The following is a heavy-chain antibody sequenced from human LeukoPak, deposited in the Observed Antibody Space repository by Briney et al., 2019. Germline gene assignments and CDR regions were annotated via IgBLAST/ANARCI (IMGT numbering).Heavy chain of an antibody. CDR2: FDPEDGET. Sequence: GASVTVSCKVSGYTLTELSMHWVRQAPGKGLEWMGGFDPEDGETIYAQKFQGRVTMTEDTSTDTAYMELSSLRSEDTAVYYCATEGGDTTTVDYWGQGTLVTVSS. V-gene: IGHV1-24*01. CDR3: ATEGGDTTTVDY. D-gene: IGHD1-26*01. CDR1: GYTLTELS. J-gene: IGHJ4*02.